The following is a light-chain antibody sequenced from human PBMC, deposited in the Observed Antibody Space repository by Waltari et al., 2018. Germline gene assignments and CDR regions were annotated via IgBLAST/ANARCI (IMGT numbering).Light chain of an antibody. CDR2: DAS. CDR1: QSVINY. J-gene: IGKJ5*01. Sequence: EIVLTQSPATLSLSPGERATLSCRASQSVINYLAWYQQKPGQAPRRLIYDASNRSTDIPARFSGSGSGTDFTLTISSLEPEDFAVYYCQQRSNWPLITFGQGTRLEIK. CDR3: QQRSNWPLIT. V-gene: IGKV3-11*01.